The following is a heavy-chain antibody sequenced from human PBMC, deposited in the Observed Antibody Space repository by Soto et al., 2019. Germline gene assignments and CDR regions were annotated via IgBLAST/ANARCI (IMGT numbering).Heavy chain of an antibody. CDR2: ISGSGGST. J-gene: IGHJ4*02. CDR3: AKKDRPWVFGVVIRY. D-gene: IGHD3-3*01. CDR1: GFTFSSYA. Sequence: GGSLRLSCAASGFTFSSYAMSWVRQAPGKGLEWVSAISGSGGSTYYADSVKGRFTISRDNSKNALYLQMNSLRAEDTAVYYCAKKDRPWVFGVVIRYWGQGTLVTVSS. V-gene: IGHV3-23*01.